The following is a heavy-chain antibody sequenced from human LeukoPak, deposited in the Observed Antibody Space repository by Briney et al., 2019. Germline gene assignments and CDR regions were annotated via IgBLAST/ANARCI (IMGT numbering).Heavy chain of an antibody. J-gene: IGHJ4*02. CDR1: GFTFSSYG. CDR3: AKSVIAVAAPPLDY. CDR2: ISGSGGST. V-gene: IGHV3-23*01. D-gene: IGHD6-19*01. Sequence: GGSLRLSCAASGFTFSSYGMSWVRQAPGKGLEWVSAISGSGGSTYYADSVKGRCTISRDNSKNTLYLQMNSLRAEDTAVYYCAKSVIAVAAPPLDYWGQGTLVTVSS.